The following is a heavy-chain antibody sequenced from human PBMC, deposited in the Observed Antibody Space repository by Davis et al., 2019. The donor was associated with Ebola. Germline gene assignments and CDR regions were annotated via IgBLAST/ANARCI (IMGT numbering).Heavy chain of an antibody. CDR1: GFTFSSYG. CDR3: AKSHRDGTAYYYGMDV. Sequence: GESLKISCAASGFTFSSYGMHWVRQAPGKGLEWVAVISYDGSNKYYADSVKGRFTISRDNSKNTLYLQMNSLRAEDTAVYYCAKSHRDGTAYYYGMDVWGQGTTVTVSS. V-gene: IGHV3-30*18. CDR2: ISYDGSNK. D-gene: IGHD2-21*02. J-gene: IGHJ6*02.